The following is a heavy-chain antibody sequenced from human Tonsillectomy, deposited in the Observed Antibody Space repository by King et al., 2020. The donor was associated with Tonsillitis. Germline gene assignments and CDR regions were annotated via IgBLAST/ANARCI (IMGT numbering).Heavy chain of an antibody. CDR1: GGTFSSHV. CDR3: ARPPLTLVRGVVDGMDV. D-gene: IGHD3-10*01. V-gene: IGHV1-69*01. J-gene: IGHJ6*02. CDR2: ILPIFGTA. Sequence: QLVQSGAEVKKPGSSVKVSCKASGGTFSSHVIGWVRQAPGQGLEWMGGILPIFGTANYAQKFQGRVTITADESTSTAYMELSSLRSAGTAVYYCARPPLTLVRGVVDGMDVWGQGTTVTVSS.